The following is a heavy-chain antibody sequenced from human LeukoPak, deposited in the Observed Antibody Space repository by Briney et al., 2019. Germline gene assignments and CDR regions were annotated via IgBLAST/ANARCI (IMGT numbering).Heavy chain of an antibody. Sequence: SETLSLTCTVSGGSISSYYWSWIRQPPGKGLEWIGYIYYSGSTNYNPSLKSRVTISVDTSKNQFSLKLSSVTAADTAVYYCAKDLTGTDPAFDYWGQGTLVTVSS. CDR1: GGSISSYY. CDR2: IYYSGST. D-gene: IGHD3-9*01. CDR3: AKDLTGTDPAFDY. J-gene: IGHJ4*02. V-gene: IGHV4-59*12.